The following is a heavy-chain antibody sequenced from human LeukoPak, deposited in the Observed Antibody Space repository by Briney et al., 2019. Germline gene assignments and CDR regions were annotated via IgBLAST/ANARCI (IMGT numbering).Heavy chain of an antibody. CDR1: GFTVSSNY. Sequence: PGGSLRLSCAASGFTVSSNYMSWVRQAPGKGLEWVSVIYSGGNTYYADSVKGRFTISRDNSKNTLYLQMNSLRAEDTAVYYCARRYSSAWASDYWSQGTLVTVSS. V-gene: IGHV3-66*01. J-gene: IGHJ4*02. CDR2: IYSGGNT. D-gene: IGHD6-19*01. CDR3: ARRYSSAWASDY.